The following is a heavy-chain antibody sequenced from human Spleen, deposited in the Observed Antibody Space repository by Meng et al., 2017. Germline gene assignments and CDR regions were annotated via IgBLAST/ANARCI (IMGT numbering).Heavy chain of an antibody. Sequence: GESLKISCAASGFTFGDYTMNWVRQAPGKGLEWVSSISSRSSYIYYADSMKGRFTISRDNAKNSLYLQMNSLGTEDTAVYYCARESGDSGGYVAFYDYYYGMDVWGQGTTVTVSS. D-gene: IGHD3-22*01. CDR3: ARESGDSGGYVAFYDYYYGMDV. CDR1: GFTFGDYT. V-gene: IGHV3-21*01. J-gene: IGHJ6*02. CDR2: ISSRSSYI.